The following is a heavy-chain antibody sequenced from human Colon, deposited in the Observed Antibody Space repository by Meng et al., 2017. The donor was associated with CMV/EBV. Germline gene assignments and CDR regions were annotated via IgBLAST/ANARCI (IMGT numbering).Heavy chain of an antibody. V-gene: IGHV1-2*06. Sequence: QVQLVQSGVEVKKPGTSVNLSCKASGYTFTGYWMHWVRQAPGKGLEWMGRIKTSTGDTNYAQNFPGRVTVTRDTSISTVYMEVNSLTSDDTAVYYCTREGFDYWGQGALVTVSS. J-gene: IGHJ4*02. CDR1: GYTFTGYW. CDR2: IKTSTGDT. CDR3: TREGFDY.